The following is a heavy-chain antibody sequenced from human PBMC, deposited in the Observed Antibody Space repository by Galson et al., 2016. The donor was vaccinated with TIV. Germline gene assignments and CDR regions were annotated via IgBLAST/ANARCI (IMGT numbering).Heavy chain of an antibody. CDR3: ARVGIGGGSFYHLDS. Sequence: PALVKPTQTLTLTCDFSGFSLTTPGMCVSWIRQPPGKAPEWLALIDWDDDKFYTTSLKTRLTISKDTSRDQVILRMTNMDPVDTATYFCARVGIGGGSFYHLDSWSQGTLVTVSS. D-gene: IGHD2-15*01. V-gene: IGHV2-70*01. CDR2: IDWDDDK. J-gene: IGHJ4*02. CDR1: GFSLTTPGMC.